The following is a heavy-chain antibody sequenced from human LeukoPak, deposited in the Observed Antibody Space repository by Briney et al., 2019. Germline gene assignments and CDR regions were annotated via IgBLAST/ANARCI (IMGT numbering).Heavy chain of an antibody. J-gene: IGHJ2*01. Sequence: PSETLSLTCTVSGGSISSYYWSWIRQPPGKGLEWIGYIYYSGSTNYNPSLKSRVTISVDTSKNQFSLKLSSVTAADTAVYYCARSPVVVPAATXXGDWXFDLWGXGTLVTVS. CDR1: GGSISSYY. CDR3: ARSPVVVPAATXXGDWXFDL. V-gene: IGHV4-59*01. CDR2: IYYSGST. D-gene: IGHD2-2*01.